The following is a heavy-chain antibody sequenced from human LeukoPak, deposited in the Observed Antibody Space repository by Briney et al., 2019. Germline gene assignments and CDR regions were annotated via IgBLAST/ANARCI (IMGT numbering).Heavy chain of an antibody. CDR3: ARDLDYQTSLCFDY. CDR1: GYTFTSYD. Sequence: ASVKVSCKASGYTFTSYDINWVRQVTGQGLEWMGWINTNTGNPTYAQGFTGRFVFSLDTSVSTAYLQISSLKAEDTAVYYCARDLDYQTSLCFDYWGQGTLVTVSS. D-gene: IGHD4-11*01. J-gene: IGHJ4*02. CDR2: INTNTGNP. V-gene: IGHV7-4-1*02.